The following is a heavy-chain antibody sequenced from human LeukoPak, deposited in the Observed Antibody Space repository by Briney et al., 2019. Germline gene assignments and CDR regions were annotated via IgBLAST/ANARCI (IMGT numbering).Heavy chain of an antibody. CDR3: AGEGY. Sequence: GRSLRLSCAASGFTFSSYAMHWVRRAPGKGLEWVAVISYDGSNKYYADSVKGRFTISRDNSKNTLYLQMNSLRAEDTAVYYCAGEGYWGQGTLVTVSS. CDR1: GFTFSSYA. D-gene: IGHD3-10*01. V-gene: IGHV3-30-3*01. J-gene: IGHJ4*02. CDR2: ISYDGSNK.